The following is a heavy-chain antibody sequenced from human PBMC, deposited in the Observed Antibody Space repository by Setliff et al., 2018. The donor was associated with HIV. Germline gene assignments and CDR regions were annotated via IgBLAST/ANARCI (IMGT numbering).Heavy chain of an antibody. CDR1: GYSFTGYD. V-gene: IGHV1-8*01. J-gene: IGHJ4*02. Sequence: ASVKVSCKTSGYSFTGYDINWVRQATGQALEWMAWMNPSTGEIGYAQKFQGRLTMPRDSSISTAYMELRDLRSEDTAIYYCARPSHVYGDNGPLGYWGQGTLVTVSS. CDR3: ARPSHVYGDNGPLGY. D-gene: IGHD2-21*01. CDR2: MNPSTGEI.